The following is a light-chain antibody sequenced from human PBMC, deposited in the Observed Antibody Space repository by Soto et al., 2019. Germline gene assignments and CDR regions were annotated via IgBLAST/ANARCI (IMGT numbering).Light chain of an antibody. J-gene: IGKJ1*01. Sequence: VGMTQSPATLSVSPGERATLSCRSSQSVSSNLAWYQQKPGQAPRLLIYGASTRATGIPARFSGSGSGTEFTLTISSLQSEDFAVYYCQQYNNWPPCTFGQGTKVDI. V-gene: IGKV3-15*01. CDR1: QSVSSN. CDR2: GAS. CDR3: QQYNNWPPCT.